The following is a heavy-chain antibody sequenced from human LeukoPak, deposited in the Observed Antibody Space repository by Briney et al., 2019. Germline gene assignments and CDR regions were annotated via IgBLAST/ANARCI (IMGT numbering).Heavy chain of an antibody. D-gene: IGHD1-14*01. V-gene: IGHV4-39*01. Sequence: SETLSLTCTVSGGSITSKNHYQGWVRQPPGKGLEWIGSISYSGSTYYNPSLKSRVSISEDTSKNQFSLRLTSVTAADTAVYYCARHAHNPTFDLWGQGTLVTVSS. CDR2: ISYSGST. CDR1: GGSITSKNHY. J-gene: IGHJ4*02. CDR3: ARHAHNPTFDL.